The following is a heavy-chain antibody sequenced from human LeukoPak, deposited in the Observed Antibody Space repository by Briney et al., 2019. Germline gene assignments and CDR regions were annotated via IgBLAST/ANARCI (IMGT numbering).Heavy chain of an antibody. J-gene: IGHJ4*02. D-gene: IGHD6-6*01. CDR1: GFTFSNYG. Sequence: PGGSLRLSCAASGFTFSNYGMHWVRQAPGKGLEWVAVISYDGSNKYYVDSVKGRFTISRDNSNNTLYLQMSSLRAEDTAVYYCAKRFSSSSEIDYWGQGTLVTVSS. CDR2: ISYDGSNK. V-gene: IGHV3-30*18. CDR3: AKRFSSSSEIDY.